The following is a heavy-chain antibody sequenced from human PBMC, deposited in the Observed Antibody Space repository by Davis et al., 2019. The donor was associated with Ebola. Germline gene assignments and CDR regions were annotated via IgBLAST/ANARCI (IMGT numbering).Heavy chain of an antibody. CDR3: ASNPPWGHYYFDY. CDR1: GGSIRSSSNY. D-gene: IGHD3-16*01. J-gene: IGHJ4*02. V-gene: IGHV4-39*01. CDR2: IYYSGST. Sequence: SETLSLTCTVSGGSIRSSSNYWGWIRQPPGKGLEWIGSIYYSGSTYYNPSLKSRVTISVDTSKNQFSLKLSSVTAADTAVYYCASNPPWGHYYFDYWGQGTLVTVSS.